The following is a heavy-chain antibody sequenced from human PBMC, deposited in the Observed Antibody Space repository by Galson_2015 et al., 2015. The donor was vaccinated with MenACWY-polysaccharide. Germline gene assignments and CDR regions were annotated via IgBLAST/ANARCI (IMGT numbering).Heavy chain of an antibody. CDR3: ARVEKYSGSFYILY. J-gene: IGHJ4*02. CDR2: IFHSGTT. V-gene: IGHV4-38-2*01. CDR1: DYSIRSGYF. D-gene: IGHD1-26*01. Sequence: ETLSLTCAVSDYSIRSGYFWGWIRPPPGKGLEWIASIFHSGTTYYNPSLKSRVTISVDTSKNQFSLKLSSVTAADTAVYYCARVEKYSGSFYILYWGQGTLVTVPS.